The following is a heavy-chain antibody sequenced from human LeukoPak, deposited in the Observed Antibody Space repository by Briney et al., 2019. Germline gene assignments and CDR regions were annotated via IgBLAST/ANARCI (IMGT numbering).Heavy chain of an antibody. CDR1: GCTISSYY. V-gene: IGHV4-59*01. CDR2: IYYSGST. CDR3: ARAEADLELYWYFDL. D-gene: IGHD1-14*01. J-gene: IGHJ2*01. Sequence: SETLTLTCTVSGCTISSYYWSWIRQPPGKGLEWIGYIYYSGSTNYNPSLKSRVTISADTSKNQFSLKLSSVTAADTAVYYCARAEADLELYWYFDLWGRGTLVTVSS.